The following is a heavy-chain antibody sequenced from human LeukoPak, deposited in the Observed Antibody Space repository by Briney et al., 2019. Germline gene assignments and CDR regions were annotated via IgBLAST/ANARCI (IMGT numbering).Heavy chain of an antibody. V-gene: IGHV1-46*03. Sequence: GASVKVSCKASGYTFTSYYMHWVRQAPGQGLEWMGIINPSGGSTSYAQKFQGRVTMTRDTSTSTVYMELSSLRPEDTAVYYCARAVTIFGVVIIGLDYWGQGTLVTVSS. CDR3: ARAVTIFGVVIIGLDY. J-gene: IGHJ4*02. CDR1: GYTFTSYY. D-gene: IGHD3-3*01. CDR2: INPSGGST.